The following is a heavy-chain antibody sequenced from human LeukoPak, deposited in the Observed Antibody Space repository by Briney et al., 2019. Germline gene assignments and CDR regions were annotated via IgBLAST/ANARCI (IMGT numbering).Heavy chain of an antibody. D-gene: IGHD3-3*01. V-gene: IGHV1-8*03. CDR3: ARGLGAVTNFWSGYSYYFDY. CDR2: MNPNSGNT. J-gene: IGHJ4*02. CDR1: GYTFTSYD. Sequence: GASVKVSCKASGYTFTSYDINWVRQATGQGLEWMGWMNPNSGNTGYAQKFQGRVTITRNTSISTAYMELSSLRSEDTAVYYCARGLGAVTNFWSGYSYYFDYWGQGTLVTVSS.